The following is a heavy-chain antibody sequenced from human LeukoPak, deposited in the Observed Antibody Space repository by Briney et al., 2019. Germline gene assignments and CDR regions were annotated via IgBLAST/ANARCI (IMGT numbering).Heavy chain of an antibody. CDR3: AKDRVRGVIRLFDY. CDR2: INSDGSST. CDR1: GFTFSSYW. D-gene: IGHD3-10*01. V-gene: IGHV3-74*01. Sequence: GGSLRLSCAASGFTFSSYWMHWVRQAPGKGLVWVSRINSDGSSTSYADSVKGRFTISRDNAKNTLYLQMNSLRAEDTAVYYCAKDRVRGVIRLFDYWGQGTLVTVSS. J-gene: IGHJ4*02.